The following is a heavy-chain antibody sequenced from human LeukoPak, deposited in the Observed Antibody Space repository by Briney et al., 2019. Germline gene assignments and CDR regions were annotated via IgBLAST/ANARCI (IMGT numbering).Heavy chain of an antibody. CDR3: AREMDYFDSSSFYPHLMFDP. CDR2: ISTTSSLI. CDR1: GFTFSNAW. Sequence: HTGGSLRLSCAASGFTFSNAWMSWVRQAPGKGLEWISYISTTSSLIYYADSVKGRFTISRDNAKNSLYLQMSSLRAEDTAVYYCAREMDYFDSSSFYPHLMFDPWGQGTLVTVSS. D-gene: IGHD3-22*01. J-gene: IGHJ5*02. V-gene: IGHV3-48*04.